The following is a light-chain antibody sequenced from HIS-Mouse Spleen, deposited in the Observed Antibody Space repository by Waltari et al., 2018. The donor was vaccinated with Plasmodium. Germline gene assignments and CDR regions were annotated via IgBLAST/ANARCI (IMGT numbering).Light chain of an antibody. CDR1: SSDVGGYHY. J-gene: IGLJ2*01. V-gene: IGLV2-8*01. CDR3: SSYAGSNNLV. Sequence: QSALTQPPSASGSPGQSVTISCTGTSSDVGGYHYVSWYQQHPGKAPKLMSYEVSKRPAGVPDRFSGSKSGNTAYLTVSGLQAEDEADYYCSSYAGSNNLVFGGGTKLTVL. CDR2: EVS.